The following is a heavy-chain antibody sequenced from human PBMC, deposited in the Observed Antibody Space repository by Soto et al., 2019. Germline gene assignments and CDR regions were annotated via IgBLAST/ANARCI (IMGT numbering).Heavy chain of an antibody. Sequence: SVKVSCKASGGTFAISVFNWVRQAPGQGLGWMGGIISIFGTPNYSQKFLGRVTITADESTSTGYMELSNLRSDDTAIYYCAKLGFVASGPLHYWGQGIQVTVSS. V-gene: IGHV1-69*13. D-gene: IGHD2-15*01. CDR2: IISIFGTP. CDR1: GGTFAISV. CDR3: AKLGFVASGPLHY. J-gene: IGHJ4*02.